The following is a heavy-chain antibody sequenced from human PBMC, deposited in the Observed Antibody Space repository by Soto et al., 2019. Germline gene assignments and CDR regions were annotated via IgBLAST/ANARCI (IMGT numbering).Heavy chain of an antibody. CDR2: IYYSGST. Sequence: PSETLSLTCTVSGGSISSGDYYWSWIRQPPGKGLEWIGYIYYSGSTYYNPSLKSRVTISVDTSKNQFSLKLSSVTAADTAVYYCARFYRGSGSYWASDYWGQGTVGTVS. V-gene: IGHV4-30-4*01. D-gene: IGHD3-10*01. CDR1: GGSISSGDYY. J-gene: IGHJ4*02. CDR3: ARFYRGSGSYWASDY.